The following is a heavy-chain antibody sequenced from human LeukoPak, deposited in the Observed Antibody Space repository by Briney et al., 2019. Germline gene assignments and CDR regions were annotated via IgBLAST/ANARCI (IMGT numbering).Heavy chain of an antibody. D-gene: IGHD3-10*01. Sequence: ASVKVSCKASGYTFTSYAISWVRQAPGQGLEWLGGIIPIFGTANYAQKFQGSFTITADKSTSTAYLELSSLRSEDTAVYFCARAVNGLTMVRGVRDYYYYMDVWGKGTTVTVSS. J-gene: IGHJ6*03. CDR2: IIPIFGTA. V-gene: IGHV1-69*06. CDR1: GYTFTSYA. CDR3: ARAVNGLTMVRGVRDYYYYMDV.